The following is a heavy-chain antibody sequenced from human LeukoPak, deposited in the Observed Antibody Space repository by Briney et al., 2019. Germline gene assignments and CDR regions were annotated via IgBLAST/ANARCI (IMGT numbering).Heavy chain of an antibody. CDR2: ISGSGGST. CDR1: GFTFSSYA. J-gene: IGHJ4*02. Sequence: GGSLRLSCAASGFTFSSYAMNWVRQAPGKGLEWVSAISGSGGSTYYADSVKGRFTISRDNSKNTLYLQMNSLRAEDTAVYYCAKTSGLGGGGACDYWGRGTLVTVSS. V-gene: IGHV3-23*01. D-gene: IGHD1-26*01. CDR3: AKTSGLGGGGACDY.